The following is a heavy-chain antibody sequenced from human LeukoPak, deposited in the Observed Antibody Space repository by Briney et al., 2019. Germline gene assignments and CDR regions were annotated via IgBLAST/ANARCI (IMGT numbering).Heavy chain of an antibody. J-gene: IGHJ4*02. CDR2: IYYSGST. CDR1: GGSISSYY. V-gene: IGHV4-59*01. CDR3: ARAVPATVGYFDY. D-gene: IGHD2-2*01. Sequence: PSETLSLTCTVSGGSISSYYWSWIRQPPGKGLEWIGYIYYSGSTNYNPSLKSRVTISVDTSKNQFSLELSSVTAADTAVYYCARAVPATVGYFDYWGQGTLVTVSS.